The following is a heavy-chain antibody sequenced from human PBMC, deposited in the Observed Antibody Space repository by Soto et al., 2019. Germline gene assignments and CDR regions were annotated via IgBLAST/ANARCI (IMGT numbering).Heavy chain of an antibody. Sequence: SETLSLTCTVSGGSISSYYWSWIRQPPGKGLEWIGYIYYSGSTNYNPSLKSRVTISVDTSKNQFSLKLSSVTAADTAVYYCARGRMSPNWFDPWGQGTLVTVSS. CDR2: IYYSGST. CDR3: ARGRMSPNWFDP. CDR1: GGSISSYY. J-gene: IGHJ5*02. V-gene: IGHV4-59*01.